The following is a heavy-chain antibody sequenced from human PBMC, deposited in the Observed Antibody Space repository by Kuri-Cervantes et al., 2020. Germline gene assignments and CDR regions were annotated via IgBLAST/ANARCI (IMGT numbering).Heavy chain of an antibody. J-gene: IGHJ3*02. V-gene: IGHV1-18*01. CDR2: ISAYNGDT. CDR3: ARARLLGELSPFNI. Sequence: ASVKVSCKASGYTFTSYGISWVRQAPGQGLEWMGWISAYNGDTNYAQKLQGRVTMTTDTSTSTAYMELSSLRSDDTAVYFCARARLLGELSPFNIWGQRTMVTVSS. CDR1: GYTFTSYG. D-gene: IGHD3-16*02.